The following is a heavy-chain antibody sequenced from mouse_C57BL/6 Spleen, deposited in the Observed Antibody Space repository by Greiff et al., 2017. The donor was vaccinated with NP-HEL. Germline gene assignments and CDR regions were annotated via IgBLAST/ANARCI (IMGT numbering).Heavy chain of an antibody. Sequence: QVQLQQSGAELVKPGASVKLSCKASGYTFTSYWMHWVKQRPGQGLEWIGMIHPNSGSTNYNEKFKSKATLTVDTPSSTAYMQLSSLTSEDAAVYYGARDYYGSSSWCGEWGQGALVTVSA. CDR3: ARDYYGSSSWCGE. CDR1: GYTFTSYW. CDR2: IHPNSGST. V-gene: IGHV1-64*01. D-gene: IGHD1-1*01. J-gene: IGHJ3*02.